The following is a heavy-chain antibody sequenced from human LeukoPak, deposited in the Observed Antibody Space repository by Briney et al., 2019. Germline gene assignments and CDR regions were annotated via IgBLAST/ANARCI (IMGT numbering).Heavy chain of an antibody. D-gene: IGHD4-17*01. CDR3: AREDWYGDYPDYFDY. Sequence: SETLFLTCTVSGGSISGYFWNWIRQPAGRGLEWIGRMDTSGISDYSPSLQSRVTMSLDTSKNQFSLRLSSVTAADTGVYYCAREDWYGDYPDYFDYWGQGTLVTVSS. V-gene: IGHV4-4*07. CDR1: GGSISGYF. CDR2: MDTSGIS. J-gene: IGHJ4*02.